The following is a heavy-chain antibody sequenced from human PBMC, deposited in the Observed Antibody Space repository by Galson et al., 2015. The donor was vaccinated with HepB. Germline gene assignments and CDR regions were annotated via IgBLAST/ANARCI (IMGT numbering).Heavy chain of an antibody. J-gene: IGHJ6*02. CDR1: GYTFTSYD. V-gene: IGHV1-8*01. D-gene: IGHD3-3*01. CDR2: MNPNSGNT. Sequence: SVKVSCKASGYTFTSYDINWVRQATGQGLEWMGWMNPNSGNTGYAQKFQGRVTMTRNTSISTAYMELSSLRSEDTAVYYCARDLSYYDFWSGYYLPYYGMDVWGQGTTVTVSS. CDR3: ARDLSYYDFWSGYYLPYYGMDV.